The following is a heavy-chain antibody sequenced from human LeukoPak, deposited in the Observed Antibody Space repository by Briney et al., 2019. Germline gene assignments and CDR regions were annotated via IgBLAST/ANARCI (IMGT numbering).Heavy chain of an antibody. J-gene: IGHJ4*02. CDR2: ISYDGSNK. CDR3: VRDKNFKIDY. Sequence: GGSLRLSCAASGFTFSSYAMHWVRQAPGKGLEWVAVISYDGSNKYYADSVKGRSTISRDNAKNTLYLQMNSLRVDDTAVYYCVRDKNFKIDYWGQGTLVTVSS. D-gene: IGHD2/OR15-2a*01. V-gene: IGHV3-30-3*01. CDR1: GFTFSSYA.